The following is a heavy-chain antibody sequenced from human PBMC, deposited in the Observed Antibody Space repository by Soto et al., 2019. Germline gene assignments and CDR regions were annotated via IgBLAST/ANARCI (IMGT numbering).Heavy chain of an antibody. CDR2: IYYSGST. CDR1: GGSINDYY. CDR3: ARERPYSYYYYYGMDV. Sequence: SETLSLTCTVSGGSINDYYWSWIRQPPGKGLEWIGYIYYSGSTNYNPSLKSRVTISVDTSKNQFSLKLSSVTAADTAVYYCARERPYSYYYYYGMDVWGQGTTVTVS. J-gene: IGHJ6*02. D-gene: IGHD2-15*01. V-gene: IGHV4-59*01.